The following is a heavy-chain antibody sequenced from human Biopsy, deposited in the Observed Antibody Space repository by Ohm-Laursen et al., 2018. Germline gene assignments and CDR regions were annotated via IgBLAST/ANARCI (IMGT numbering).Heavy chain of an antibody. CDR3: ARGYSRRVSIFEACIYWFDA. V-gene: IGHV1-8*01. D-gene: IGHD2-8*01. CDR1: GYSFSTYD. J-gene: IGHJ5*02. Sequence: GSSVKASCKASGYSFSTYDVNWVRQARGQGLEWMGWMIPSSGKTGYAQRFQGRVTLTMNTSISTAYMELSGLRSEDTAVYFCARGYSRRVSIFEACIYWFDAWGQGTLVTVSS. CDR2: MIPSSGKT.